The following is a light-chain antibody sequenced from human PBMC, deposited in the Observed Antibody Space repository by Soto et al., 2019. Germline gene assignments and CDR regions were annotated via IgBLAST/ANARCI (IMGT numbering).Light chain of an antibody. Sequence: DIQVTQPPSSLSVSVGVRGTITSLSTDSITNYLNWYQQKPGKAPKLLICDASNLEPGVPSRFSGSGSGTDFTFTISSLQPEDIATYYCQQYDNLPFTFGPGTKVDIK. J-gene: IGKJ3*01. CDR3: QQYDNLPFT. CDR1: DSITNY. V-gene: IGKV1-33*01. CDR2: DAS.